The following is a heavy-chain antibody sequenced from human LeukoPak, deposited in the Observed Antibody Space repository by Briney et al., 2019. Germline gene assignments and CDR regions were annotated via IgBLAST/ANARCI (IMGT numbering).Heavy chain of an antibody. CDR1: GYTFTGYY. D-gene: IGHD2-2*01. CDR3: ARGTKFSTFDIVVVPFDY. V-gene: IGHV1-2*02. CDR2: INPDSGGT. J-gene: IGHJ4*02. Sequence: ASVKVSCKASGYTFTGYYMHWVRQAPGQGLEWMGRINPDSGGTNYAQKFQGRVTMTRDTSISTAYMELSRLRSDDTAVYYCARGTKFSTFDIVVVPFDYWGQGTLVTVSS.